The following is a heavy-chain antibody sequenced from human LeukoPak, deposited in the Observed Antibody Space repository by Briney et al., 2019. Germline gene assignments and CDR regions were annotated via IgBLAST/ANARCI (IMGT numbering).Heavy chain of an antibody. Sequence: GGSLRLSCAASGFTFSSYSMNWVRQAPGKGLEWLSYINSISTTIYYADSVKGRFTISRDNAKNSLYLQMHSLRAEDTAVYYCARSAYSSGCLGYWGQGTLVTVSS. CDR2: INSISTTI. J-gene: IGHJ4*02. CDR3: ARSAYSSGCLGY. CDR1: GFTFSSYS. V-gene: IGHV3-48*01. D-gene: IGHD6-19*01.